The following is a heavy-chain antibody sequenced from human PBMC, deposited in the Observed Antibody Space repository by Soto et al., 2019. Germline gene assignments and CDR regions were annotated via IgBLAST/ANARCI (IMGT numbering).Heavy chain of an antibody. CDR3: AKDSNKYSSSLRGRYFDY. D-gene: IGHD4-4*01. V-gene: IGHV3-23*04. J-gene: IGHJ4*02. CDR2: ISGGGSNT. CDR1: GFTFDEYA. Sequence: EVQLVESGGVVVQPGGSLRLSCAASGFTFDEYAMHWVRQPPGKGLEWVSGISGGGSNTFYADSVKGRFTISRDNSKNTLLLQMNSLGAEDTAVYYCAKDSNKYSSSLRGRYFDYWGQGIGVTVSS.